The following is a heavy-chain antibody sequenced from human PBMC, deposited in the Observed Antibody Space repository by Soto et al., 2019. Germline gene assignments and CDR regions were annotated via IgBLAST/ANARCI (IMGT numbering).Heavy chain of an antibody. D-gene: IGHD3-3*01. CDR2: ISGSGGST. CDR3: ALRNTIFGVVTRLDY. CDR1: GFTFSSYA. J-gene: IGHJ4*02. Sequence: EVQLLESGGGLVQPGGSLRLSCAASGFTFSSYAMSWVRQAPGKGLEWVSAISGSGGSTYYADSVKGRFTISRDNSKNTLYLQMNSLRAEDTAVYYCALRNTIFGVVTRLDYWGQGTLVTVSS. V-gene: IGHV3-23*01.